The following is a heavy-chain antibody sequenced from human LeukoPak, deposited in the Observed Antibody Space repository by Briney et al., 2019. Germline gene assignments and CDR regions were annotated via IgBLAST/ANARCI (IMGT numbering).Heavy chain of an antibody. CDR1: GFTFSSYG. Sequence: GGSLRLSCSGSGFTFSSYGMHWVRQAPGKGLEYVSAISSDGGSTYYGDSVKGRFTISRDNSRNSLYLRMSSLSTEDTAVYYCARVDAFDLWGQGTMVTVSS. J-gene: IGHJ3*01. CDR2: ISSDGGST. V-gene: IGHV3-64D*09. CDR3: ARVDAFDL.